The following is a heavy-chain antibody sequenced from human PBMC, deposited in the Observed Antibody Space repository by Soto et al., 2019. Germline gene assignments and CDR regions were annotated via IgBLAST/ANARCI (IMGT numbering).Heavy chain of an antibody. J-gene: IGHJ6*02. Sequence: ASVKVSCKASGYTFTSYDINWVRQATGQGLEWMGWMNPNSGNTGYAQKFQGRVTMTRNTSISTAYMELSSLRSEDTAVYYCARKRMYYDILTGSEYYYGMDVWGQGTTVTVSS. CDR2: MNPNSGNT. V-gene: IGHV1-8*01. CDR3: ARKRMYYDILTGSEYYYGMDV. CDR1: GYTFTSYD. D-gene: IGHD3-9*01.